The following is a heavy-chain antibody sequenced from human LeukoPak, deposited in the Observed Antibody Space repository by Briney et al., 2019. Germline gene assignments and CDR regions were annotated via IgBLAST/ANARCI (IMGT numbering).Heavy chain of an antibody. CDR1: GYSISSGYY. CDR3: ARGTAYYYYYYYMDV. D-gene: IGHD5-18*01. V-gene: IGHV4-61*01. Sequence: PSETLSLTCTVSGYSISSGYYWSWIRQPPGKGLEWIGYIYYSGSTNYNPSLKSRVTISVDTSKNQFSLKLSSVTAADTAVYYCARGTAYYYYYYYMDVWGKGTTVTISS. CDR2: IYYSGST. J-gene: IGHJ6*03.